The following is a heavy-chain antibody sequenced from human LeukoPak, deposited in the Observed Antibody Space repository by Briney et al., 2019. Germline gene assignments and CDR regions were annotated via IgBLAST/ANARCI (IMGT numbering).Heavy chain of an antibody. J-gene: IGHJ4*02. Sequence: SETLSLTCTVSGYSISSGYHWGWIRQPPGKGLEWIGSIYIGGTTFHNPSLKSRVTISLDTSKNQFSLGLSSVTAADTAVYHCARSGDKGYCSTTSCYGFDYWGQGILVTVS. CDR3: ARSGDKGYCSTTSCYGFDY. CDR1: GYSISSGYH. V-gene: IGHV4-38-2*02. CDR2: IYIGGTT. D-gene: IGHD2-2*01.